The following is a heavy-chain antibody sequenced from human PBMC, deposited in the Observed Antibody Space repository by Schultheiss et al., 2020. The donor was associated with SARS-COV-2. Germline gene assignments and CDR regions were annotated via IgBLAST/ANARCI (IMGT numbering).Heavy chain of an antibody. Sequence: SQTLSLTCTVSGGSISSYYWSWIRQPAGKGLEWIGRIYTSGSTNYNPSLKSRVTMSVDTSKNQFSLKLSSVTAADTAVYYCARDLGSSGWYYLVAAFDIWGQGTMVTVSS. D-gene: IGHD6-19*01. CDR1: GGSISSYY. J-gene: IGHJ3*02. V-gene: IGHV4-4*07. CDR3: ARDLGSSGWYYLVAAFDI. CDR2: IYTSGST.